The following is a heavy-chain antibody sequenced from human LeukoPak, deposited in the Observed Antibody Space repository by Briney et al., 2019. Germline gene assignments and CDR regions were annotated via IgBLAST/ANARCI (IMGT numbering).Heavy chain of an antibody. Sequence: SVKVSCTASGGTFSSYAISWVRQAPGQGLEWMGRIIPILGIANYAQKFQGRVTITAYKSTSTAYMELSSLRSEDTAVYYCGGGGRSGITLGGVIGLGGAYGIDGFDPWGQGTLVTVSS. J-gene: IGHJ5*02. CDR1: GGTFSSYA. CDR2: IIPILGIA. V-gene: IGHV1-69*04. D-gene: IGHD3-16*02. CDR3: GGGGRSGITLGGVIGLGGAYGIDGFDP.